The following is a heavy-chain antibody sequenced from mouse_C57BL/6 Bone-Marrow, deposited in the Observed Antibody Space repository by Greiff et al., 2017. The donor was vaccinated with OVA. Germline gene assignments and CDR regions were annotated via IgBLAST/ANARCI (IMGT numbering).Heavy chain of an antibody. CDR3: AFPGFPYAMDY. CDR2: IHPNSGST. Sequence: VKLQQPGAELVKPGASVKLSCKASGYTFTSYWMHWVKQRPGQGLEWIGMIHPNSGSTNYNEKFKSKATLTVDKSSSTAYMQLSSLTSEDSAVYYCAFPGFPYAMDYWGQGTSVTVSS. D-gene: IGHD2-2*01. V-gene: IGHV1-64*01. J-gene: IGHJ4*01. CDR1: GYTFTSYW.